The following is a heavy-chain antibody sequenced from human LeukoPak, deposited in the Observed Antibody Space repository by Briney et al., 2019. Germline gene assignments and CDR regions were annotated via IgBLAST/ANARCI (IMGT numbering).Heavy chain of an antibody. Sequence: ASVKVSCKASGYTFTSYGISGVRQAPGQGREWMGWISAYNGNTNYAQKLQGRVTMTSDTSTSTAYMELRSLRSDDTAGYYCAREKPVVPAANQNWFDPWGKGTLVTVSS. CDR2: ISAYNGNT. J-gene: IGHJ5*02. D-gene: IGHD2-2*01. CDR3: AREKPVVPAANQNWFDP. V-gene: IGHV1-18*04. CDR1: GYTFTSYG.